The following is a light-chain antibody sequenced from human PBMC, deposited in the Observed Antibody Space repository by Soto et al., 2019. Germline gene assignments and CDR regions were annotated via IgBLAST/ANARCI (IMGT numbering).Light chain of an antibody. CDR1: QRVRSN. CDR2: GAS. CDR3: HQYNNWPPWT. Sequence: IVMTQSPATLSESPGERATLSCRASQRVRSNLAWYQQKPGQAPRLLIYGASTRATGFPARCSGSRSGTEATLTISILQSEHMAIYTCHQYNNWPPWTFGQGNKVEIK. V-gene: IGKV3-15*01. J-gene: IGKJ1*01.